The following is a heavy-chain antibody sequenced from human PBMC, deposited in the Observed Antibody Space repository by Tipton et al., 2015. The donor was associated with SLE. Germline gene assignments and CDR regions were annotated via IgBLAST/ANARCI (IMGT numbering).Heavy chain of an antibody. CDR1: GGSVSSGSYY. CDR2: INHSGST. CDR3: ARADIVATIVDY. Sequence: LRLSCTVSGGSVSSGSYYWSWIRQPPGKGLEWIGEINHSGSTNYNPSLKSRVTISVDTSKNQFSLKLSSVTAADTAVYYCARADIVATIVDYWGQGTLVTVSS. D-gene: IGHD5-12*01. V-gene: IGHV4-39*07. J-gene: IGHJ4*02.